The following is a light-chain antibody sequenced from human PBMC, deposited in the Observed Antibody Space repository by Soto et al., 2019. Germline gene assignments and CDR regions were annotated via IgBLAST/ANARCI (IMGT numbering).Light chain of an antibody. V-gene: IGKV3-15*01. CDR3: QQYNNWPPYT. J-gene: IGKJ2*01. CDR2: GAS. Sequence: EILMTQSPATLSVSPGERANLSCRGSQSVSSNLAWYQQKPGQAPRLLIYGASSRATGIPARFSGSGSGTEFTLTISSLQPEDFAVYYCQQYNNWPPYTFGQGTKLEIK. CDR1: QSVSSN.